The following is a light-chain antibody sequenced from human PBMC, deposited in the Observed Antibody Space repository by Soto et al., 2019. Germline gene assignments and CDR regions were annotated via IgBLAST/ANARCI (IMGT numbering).Light chain of an antibody. Sequence: QSALTQPPSASGSPGQSVTISCTGTSSDIGGYDYVSWFQHHPGRAPKLMIYELTKRPSGVPDRFFGSRSGNTASLTVSGLQAEDEADYYCSSYAGSNNVIFGGGTKLTVL. V-gene: IGLV2-8*01. CDR2: ELT. J-gene: IGLJ2*01. CDR3: SSYAGSNNVI. CDR1: SSDIGGYDY.